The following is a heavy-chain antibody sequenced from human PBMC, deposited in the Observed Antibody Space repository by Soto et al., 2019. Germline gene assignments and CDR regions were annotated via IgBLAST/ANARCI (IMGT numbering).Heavy chain of an antibody. CDR1: GYSFTSYG. CDR3: ARDGSSSTEGYYYYGIDV. Sequence: GTSVEVYCKSCGYSFTSYGIIWVRQAPGQGLEWMGWISAYNGNTNYAQKLQGRVTMTTDTSTSTAYMELRSLRSDDTAVYYCARDGSSSTEGYYYYGIDVWGKG. CDR2: ISAYNGNT. D-gene: IGHD6-6*01. V-gene: IGHV1-18*01. J-gene: IGHJ6*04.